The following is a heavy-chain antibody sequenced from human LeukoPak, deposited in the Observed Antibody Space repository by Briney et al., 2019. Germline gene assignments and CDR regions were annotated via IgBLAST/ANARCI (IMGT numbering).Heavy chain of an antibody. CDR1: GGSISSYY. Sequence: SETLSLTCTLSGGSISSYYWTWIRQPPGKGLEWIGYIYYSGSTNYNPSLKSRVTISVDTSKNQFSLKLHSVTAADTAVYYCARAVRDRKYGYAFDTWGQGTMVTVSS. J-gene: IGHJ3*02. CDR2: IYYSGST. V-gene: IGHV4-59*01. CDR3: ARAVRDRKYGYAFDT. D-gene: IGHD4-17*01.